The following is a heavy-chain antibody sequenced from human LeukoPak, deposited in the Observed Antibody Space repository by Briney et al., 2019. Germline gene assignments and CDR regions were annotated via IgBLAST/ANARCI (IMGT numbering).Heavy chain of an antibody. D-gene: IGHD5-18*01. Sequence: ASVKVSCKASGYTFTGYYMHWVRQAPGQGLEWMGWINPNSGGTNYARKFQGRVTMTTDTSTSTAYMELRSLRSDDTAVYYCARRIQLWSDRGYYFDYWGQGALVTVSS. CDR1: GYTFTGYY. J-gene: IGHJ4*02. CDR3: ARRIQLWSDRGYYFDY. V-gene: IGHV1-2*02. CDR2: INPNSGGT.